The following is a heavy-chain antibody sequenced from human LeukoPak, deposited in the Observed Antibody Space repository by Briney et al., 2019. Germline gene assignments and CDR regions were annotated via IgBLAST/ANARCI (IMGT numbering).Heavy chain of an antibody. Sequence: GGSLRLSCAASGFTFSSYWMSWVRQAPGKGLEWVANIKQDGSEKYYVDSVKGRFTISRDNAKNSLYLQMNSLRAEDTAVYYCAKGHSDYGTGFDLWGQGTLVTVPS. CDR1: GFTFSSYW. CDR3: AKGHSDYGTGFDL. CDR2: IKQDGSEK. V-gene: IGHV3-7*05. J-gene: IGHJ4*02. D-gene: IGHD4-17*01.